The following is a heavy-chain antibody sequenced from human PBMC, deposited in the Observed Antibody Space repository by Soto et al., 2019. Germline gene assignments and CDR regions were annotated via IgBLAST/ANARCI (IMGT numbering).Heavy chain of an antibody. CDR3: ARVSPLDYDFWSGYNPDLVFDY. CDR1: GFTFSSYW. V-gene: IGHV3-7*01. CDR2: IKQDGSEK. J-gene: IGHJ4*02. Sequence: GGSLRLSCAASGFTFSSYWMSWVRQAPGKGLEWVANIKQDGSEKYYVDSVKGRFTISRDNAKNSLYLQMNSLRAEDTAVYYCARVSPLDYDFWSGYNPDLVFDYWGQGTLVTVSS. D-gene: IGHD3-3*01.